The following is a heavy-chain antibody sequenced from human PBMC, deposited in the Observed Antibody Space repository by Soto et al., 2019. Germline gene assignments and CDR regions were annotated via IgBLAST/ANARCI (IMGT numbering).Heavy chain of an antibody. CDR2: INVRGIT. J-gene: IGHJ6*02. CDR3: ERGGYYAPRDV. D-gene: IGHD2-15*01. CDR1: GGSFSAYY. Sequence: SETLSLTRSVSGGSFSAYYWSWVRQSPERGLEWIAEINVRGITNYNPSLKSRVLMSVDTSKQQFHLNLTAVTAADAAVYYCERGGYYAPRDVWGQGTRVTVSS. V-gene: IGHV4-34*01.